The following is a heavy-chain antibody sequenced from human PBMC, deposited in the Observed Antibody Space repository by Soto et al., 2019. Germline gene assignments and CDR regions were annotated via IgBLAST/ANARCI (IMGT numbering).Heavy chain of an antibody. J-gene: IGHJ4*02. CDR2: IYYSGST. V-gene: IGHV4-39*01. Sequence: QLQLQESGPGLVKPSETLSLTCTVSGGSISSSRYYWGWIRQPPGKGLEWIGSIYYSGSTYYNPSLKSRVTISVDTSKNQFSLKLSSVTAADTAVYYCASPGRYCSGGSCYSVDYWGQGTLVTVSS. CDR3: ASPGRYCSGGSCYSVDY. D-gene: IGHD2-15*01. CDR1: GGSISSSRYY.